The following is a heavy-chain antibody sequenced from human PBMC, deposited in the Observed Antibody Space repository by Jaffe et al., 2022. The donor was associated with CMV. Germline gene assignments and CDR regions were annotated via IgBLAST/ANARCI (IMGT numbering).Heavy chain of an antibody. D-gene: IGHD1-26*01. Sequence: EVQLVESGGGLVQPGRSLRLSCTASGFTFGDYGVSWVRQAPGKGLEWVGFIRSKVYGGTTQYAASVEGRFSISRDDSRSIAYLQMNSLKAEDTAVYYCTRGYDRGATTGLGVNYWGQGTLVTVSS. V-gene: IGHV3-49*04. CDR3: TRGYDRGATTGLGVNY. J-gene: IGHJ4*02. CDR2: IRSKVYGGTT. CDR1: GFTFGDYG.